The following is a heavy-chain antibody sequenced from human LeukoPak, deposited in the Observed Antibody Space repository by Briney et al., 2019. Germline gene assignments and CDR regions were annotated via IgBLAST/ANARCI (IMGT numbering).Heavy chain of an antibody. CDR2: IYSSGRYI. J-gene: IGHJ4*02. CDR3: ARGRGGDYVPSRFDY. D-gene: IGHD4-17*01. Sequence: GGSLRLSCAASGFTFGSYSMDWVRQAPTKGLEWVSSIYSSGRYIYYADSVKGRFTISRDNAKNSLYLQMNSLRAEDTALYYCARGRGGDYVPSRFDYWGQGTLVTVSS. CDR1: GFTFGSYS. V-gene: IGHV3-21*04.